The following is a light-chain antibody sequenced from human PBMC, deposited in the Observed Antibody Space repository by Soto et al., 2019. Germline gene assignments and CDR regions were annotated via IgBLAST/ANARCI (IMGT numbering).Light chain of an antibody. CDR2: GAS. CDR3: QQYNSWPLA. Sequence: EIVMTQSAGTLSVSTGEIATLSCRASQSVSSNLAWYQQKPAQAPRLLIYGASTRATDIPARFSGSGSGTEFTLTISRLQAEDFASYYCQQYNSWPLAFGEGTKVEIK. J-gene: IGKJ4*01. V-gene: IGKV3-15*01. CDR1: QSVSSN.